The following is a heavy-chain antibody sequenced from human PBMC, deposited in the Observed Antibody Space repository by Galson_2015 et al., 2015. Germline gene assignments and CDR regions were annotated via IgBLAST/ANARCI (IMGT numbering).Heavy chain of an antibody. CDR1: GFTFSSYA. Sequence: SLRLSCAASGFTFSSYAMSCVRQAPGKGLEWVSTISGSGGSTYYADSVKGRFTISRDNSKNTLFLQMNSLRAEDTAVYYCAKEEYCGSDCRRGADYFQHWGRGTLVTVSS. D-gene: IGHD2-21*02. V-gene: IGHV3-23*01. J-gene: IGHJ1*01. CDR2: ISGSGGST. CDR3: AKEEYCGSDCRRGADYFQH.